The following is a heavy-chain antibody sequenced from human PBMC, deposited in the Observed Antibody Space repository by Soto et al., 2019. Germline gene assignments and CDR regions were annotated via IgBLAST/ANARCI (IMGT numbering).Heavy chain of an antibody. CDR3: AREAGYCSRTSCYRRAFDT. D-gene: IGHD2-2*01. CDR2: INTDGGSS. CDR1: GFTFSGHW. Sequence: EVQLVESGGDLVQPGGSLRLSCAASGFTFSGHWMHWVRQVPGKGLEWVSRINTDGGSSAYADSVKGRFTISRDNAKNTLSLQMEGLRAEDTAVYYCAREAGYCSRTSCYRRAFDTWGQGTTVTVSS. J-gene: IGHJ3*02. V-gene: IGHV3-74*03.